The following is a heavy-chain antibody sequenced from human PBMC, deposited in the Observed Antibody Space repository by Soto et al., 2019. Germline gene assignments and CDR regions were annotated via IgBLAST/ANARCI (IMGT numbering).Heavy chain of an antibody. CDR3: ARVGESYDSSASQYFPNWFDP. Sequence: SETLSLICTVSGGSISSGDYYWSWIRQPPGKGLEWIGYTYYSGSTYYNPSLKSRVTISVDTSKNQFSLKLSSVTAEDTAVYYCARVGESYDSSASQYFPNWFDPWGQGTLVTVSS. CDR2: TYYSGST. CDR1: GGSISSGDYY. V-gene: IGHV4-30-4*01. D-gene: IGHD3-22*01. J-gene: IGHJ5*02.